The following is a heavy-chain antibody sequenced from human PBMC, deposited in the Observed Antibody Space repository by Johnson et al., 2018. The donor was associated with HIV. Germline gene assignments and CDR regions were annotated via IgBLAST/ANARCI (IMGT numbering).Heavy chain of an antibody. V-gene: IGHV3-23*04. CDR3: AKDLVATIQGPWGATNAFDI. CDR1: GFTFSSYA. Sequence: VHLVESGGGVVQPGGSLRLSCAASGFTFSSYAMSWVRQAPGKGLEWVSAISGSGGSTYYADCVKGRFTISRDNSKNTLYLQMNSLRVEDTAVYYCAKDLVATIQGPWGATNAFDIWGQGTMVTVSS. D-gene: IGHD5-12*01. J-gene: IGHJ3*02. CDR2: ISGSGGST.